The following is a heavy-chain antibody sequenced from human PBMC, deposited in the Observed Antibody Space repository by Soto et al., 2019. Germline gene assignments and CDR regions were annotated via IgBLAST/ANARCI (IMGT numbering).Heavy chain of an antibody. J-gene: IGHJ5*02. V-gene: IGHV4-38-2*01. Sequence: SETLSLTCAVSGYSISSGYYWGWIGQPPGKGLEWIGSIYHSGSTYYNPSLKSRVTISVDTPKNQFSLTLSSVTAPDPAVHYFASDCRGWGEAWFDPWGQGTLVTVSS. CDR2: IYHSGST. CDR3: ASDCRGWGEAWFDP. D-gene: IGHD2-21*01. CDR1: GYSISSGYY.